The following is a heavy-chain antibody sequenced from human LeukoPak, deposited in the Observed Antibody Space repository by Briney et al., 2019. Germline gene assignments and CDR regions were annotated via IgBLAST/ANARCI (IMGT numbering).Heavy chain of an antibody. CDR3: ARGLVGASLAAFDI. Sequence: GGSLRLSCAASGFTVSSNYMSWVRQAPGKGLEWVSVIYSGGSTYYADSVKGRFTVSRDNSKNTLYLQMNSLRAEDTAVYYCARGLVGASLAAFDIWGQGTMVTVSS. D-gene: IGHD1-26*01. CDR1: GFTVSSNY. J-gene: IGHJ3*02. CDR2: IYSGGST. V-gene: IGHV3-66*01.